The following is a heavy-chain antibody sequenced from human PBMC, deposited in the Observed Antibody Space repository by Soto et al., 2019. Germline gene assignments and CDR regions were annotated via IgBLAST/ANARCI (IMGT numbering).Heavy chain of an antibody. CDR3: ARAVEMPTIVDY. Sequence: SETLCLTCTVSGGSISSYYWSWIRQPPGKGLEWIGYIYYSGSTNYNPSLKSRVTISVDTSKNQFSLKLSSVTAADTDVYYCARAVEMPTIVDYCGQGTLVTVSS. J-gene: IGHJ4*02. CDR2: IYYSGST. V-gene: IGHV4-59*01. D-gene: IGHD2-2*01. CDR1: GGSISSYY.